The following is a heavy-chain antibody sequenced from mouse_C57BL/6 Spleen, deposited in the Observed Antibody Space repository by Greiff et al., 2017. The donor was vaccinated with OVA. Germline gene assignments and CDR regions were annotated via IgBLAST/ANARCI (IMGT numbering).Heavy chain of an antibody. V-gene: IGHV1-76*01. D-gene: IGHD1-1*01. J-gene: IGHJ1*03. Sequence: QVQLKQSGAELVRPGASVKLSCKASGYTFTDYYINWVKQRPGQGLEWIARIYPGSGNTYYNEKFKGKATLTAEKSSSTAYMQLSSLTSEDSAVYFCARGNYGSSYGYFDVWGTETTVTVSS. CDR1: GYTFTDYY. CDR3: ARGNYGSSYGYFDV. CDR2: IYPGSGNT.